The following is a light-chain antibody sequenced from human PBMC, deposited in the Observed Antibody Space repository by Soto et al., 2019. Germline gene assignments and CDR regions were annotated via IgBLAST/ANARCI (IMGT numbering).Light chain of an antibody. J-gene: IGKJ4*02. CDR3: QPSNTFPPT. CDR1: QSIRTW. Sequence: DIQVTQSPSTLSASVGDRVTITCRASQSIRTWLAWYQQKPGKAPKLLVYKASSLEGRVPSRFSGSGSGTEFNITISCLQSHDLATYYCQPSNTFPPTFGGGNKVELK. V-gene: IGKV1-5*03. CDR2: KAS.